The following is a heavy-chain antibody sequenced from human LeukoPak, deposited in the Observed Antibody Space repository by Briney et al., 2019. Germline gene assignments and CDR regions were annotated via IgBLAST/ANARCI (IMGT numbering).Heavy chain of an antibody. V-gene: IGHV3-73*01. CDR1: GFTFSGSA. CDR3: TRESGSYFDAFDI. CDR2: IRSKTNDYAT. J-gene: IGHJ3*02. D-gene: IGHD1-26*01. Sequence: GGSLRLSCAVSGFTFSGSAIHWVRQASGRGLEWVGRIRSKTNDYATAYAASVRGRFTVSRDDSENTAYLQMNSLKTEDTAVYYCTRESGSYFDAFDIWGQGTMVTVSS.